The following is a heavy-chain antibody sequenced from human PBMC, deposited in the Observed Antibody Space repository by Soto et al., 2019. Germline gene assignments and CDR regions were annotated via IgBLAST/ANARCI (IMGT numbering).Heavy chain of an antibody. CDR3: ARAGANIHYYYYGMDV. D-gene: IGHD3-10*01. CDR1: GYTFTSYD. J-gene: IGHJ6*02. CDR2: MNPNSGNT. V-gene: IGHV1-8*01. Sequence: QVQLVQSGAEVKKPGASVKVSCKASGYTFTSYDINWVRQATGQGLEWMGWMNPNSGNTGYAQKFQGRVTMTRNTSRSTAYMELSSLRSEDTAVYYCARAGANIHYYYYGMDVWGQGTTVTVSS.